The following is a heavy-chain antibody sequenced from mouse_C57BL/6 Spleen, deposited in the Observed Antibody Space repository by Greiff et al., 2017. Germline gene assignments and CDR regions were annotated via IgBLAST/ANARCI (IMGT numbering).Heavy chain of an antibody. J-gene: IGHJ4*01. D-gene: IGHD1-1*01. Sequence: EVQLVESGAGLVKPGGSLKLSCAASGFTFSSYAMSWVRQTPEKRLEWVAYISSGGDYIYYADTVKGRFTISRDNARNTLYLQMSSLKSEDTAMYYCTRDHYYGSSGDAMDYWGQGTSVTVSS. CDR1: GFTFSSYA. V-gene: IGHV5-9-1*02. CDR3: TRDHYYGSSGDAMDY. CDR2: ISSGGDYI.